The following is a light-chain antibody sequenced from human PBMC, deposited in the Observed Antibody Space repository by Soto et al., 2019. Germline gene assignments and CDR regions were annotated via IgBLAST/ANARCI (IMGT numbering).Light chain of an antibody. Sequence: EIVMTRSPATLSVSPGERATLSCRASQSVSSNLAWYQQKPGQAPRLLIYGASTRATGIPARFSGSASGTEFTLTISSLQPDDFATYYCQHYNSYSEAFGQGTTVDIK. V-gene: IGKV3-15*01. CDR3: QHYNSYSEA. CDR1: QSVSSN. CDR2: GAS. J-gene: IGKJ1*01.